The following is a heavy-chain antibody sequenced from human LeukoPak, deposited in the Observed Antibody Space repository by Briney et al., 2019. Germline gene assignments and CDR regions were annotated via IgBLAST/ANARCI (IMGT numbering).Heavy chain of an antibody. CDR2: LSSSGRYT. CDR3: ARDLSGGSSQGGFDP. V-gene: IGHV3-11*05. Sequence: GGSLRLSCAASGFSFSEYYMTWIRQAPGKGLEWVSNLSSSGRYTNYADSVRGRFTISRDNAKKSLYLQMNSLRAEDTAVYYCARDLSGGSSQGGFDPWGQGTLVTVSS. J-gene: IGHJ5*02. CDR1: GFSFSEYY. D-gene: IGHD2-15*01.